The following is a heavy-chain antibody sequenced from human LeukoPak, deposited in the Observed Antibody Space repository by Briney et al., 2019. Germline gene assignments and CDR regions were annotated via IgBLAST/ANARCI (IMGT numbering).Heavy chain of an antibody. CDR2: INHSVST. D-gene: IGHD6-19*01. Sequence: PSETLSLTCAVYGGSFSGYYWSWIRQPPGKGLEWIGEINHSVSTNYNPSLKSRVTISVDTSKNQFSLKLSSVTAADTAVYYCARTPGIAVAGAWFDPWGQGTLVTVSS. J-gene: IGHJ5*02. V-gene: IGHV4-34*01. CDR3: ARTPGIAVAGAWFDP. CDR1: GGSFSGYY.